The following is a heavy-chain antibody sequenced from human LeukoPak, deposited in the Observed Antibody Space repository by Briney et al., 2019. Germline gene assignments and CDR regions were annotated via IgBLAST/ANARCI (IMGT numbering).Heavy chain of an antibody. J-gene: IGHJ4*02. CDR2: INPNSGGT. CDR3: ARNFYFDSSVYYHY. Sequence: ASVKVSCKASGYTFTGYYMHWVRQAPGQGLEWMGWINPNSGGTNYAQKFQGRVTMTRDTSISTAYMELSRLRSDDTAVYYCARNFYFDSSVYYHYWGQGTLVTVSS. D-gene: IGHD3-22*01. V-gene: IGHV1-2*02. CDR1: GYTFTGYY.